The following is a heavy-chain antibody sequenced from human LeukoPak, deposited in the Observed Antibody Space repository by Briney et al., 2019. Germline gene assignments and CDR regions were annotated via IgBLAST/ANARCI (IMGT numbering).Heavy chain of an antibody. CDR3: ALSNIVGYQLLSLPTNDP. J-gene: IGHJ5*02. V-gene: IGHV1-18*01. CDR1: GYTFTSYG. Sequence: ASVKVSCKASGYTFTSYGISWVRQAPGQGLEWMGWISAYNGNTNYAQKLQGRVTMTTDTSTSTAYMELRSLRSDDTAVYYCALSNIVGYQLLSLPTNDPWGQGTLVTVSS. D-gene: IGHD2-2*01. CDR2: ISAYNGNT.